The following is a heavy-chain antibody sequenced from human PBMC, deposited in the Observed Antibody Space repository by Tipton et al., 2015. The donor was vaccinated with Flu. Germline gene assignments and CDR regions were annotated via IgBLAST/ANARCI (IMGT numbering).Heavy chain of an antibody. J-gene: IGHJ4*02. CDR1: EFTFSTYE. CDR3: ASPPLLGY. V-gene: IGHV3-48*03. Sequence: SLRLSCAASEFTFSTYEMNWVRQAPGKGLEWVSYISSSGSTIYYADSVKGRFTISRDNAKNSLYLQMNSLRAEDTAVYYCASPPLLGYWGQGTLVTVPS. CDR2: ISSSGSTI.